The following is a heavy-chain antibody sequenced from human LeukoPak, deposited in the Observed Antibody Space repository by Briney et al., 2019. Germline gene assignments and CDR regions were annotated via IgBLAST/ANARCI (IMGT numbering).Heavy chain of an antibody. CDR3: ASNYDSSGYYRY. CDR1: GDYISTYY. CDR2: VYYSGST. D-gene: IGHD3-22*01. J-gene: IGHJ4*02. Sequence: SETLSLTCSVSGDYISTYYWSWIRQPPGKGLEWIGYVYYSGSTNYNPSLKSRVTMSVDTSKNQFSLKLSSVTAADTAVYYCASNYDSSGYYRYWGQGTLVTVSS. V-gene: IGHV4-59*08.